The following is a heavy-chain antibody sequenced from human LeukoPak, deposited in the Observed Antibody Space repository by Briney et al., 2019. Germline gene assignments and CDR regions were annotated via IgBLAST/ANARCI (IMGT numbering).Heavy chain of an antibody. CDR1: GFTFSSYA. D-gene: IGHD5-18*01. CDR3: ANHAGYIYGYSFDS. Sequence: LGGSLRLSCAASGFTFSSYAMSWVRQAPGKGLEWVSAICVSGGSTYYAASVKGRFTISRDKSKSTLYLQRDSLRAEDTAVYYCANHAGYIYGYSFDSWGRETLFTVSS. J-gene: IGHJ4*02. CDR2: ICVSGGST. V-gene: IGHV3-23*01.